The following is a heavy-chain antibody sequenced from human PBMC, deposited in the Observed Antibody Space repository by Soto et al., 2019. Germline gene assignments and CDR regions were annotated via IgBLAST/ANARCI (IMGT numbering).Heavy chain of an antibody. CDR3: ARLAGYYYYYYMDV. CDR2: IYSGGST. D-gene: IGHD3-3*02. Sequence: EVQLVESGGGLVQPGGSLRLSCAASGFTVSSNYMSWVRQAPGKGLEWVSVIYSGGSTYYADSVKGRFTISRDNSKNTLYLQVNSLRAEDTALYYCARLAGYYYYYYMDVWGKGTTVTVSS. V-gene: IGHV3-66*01. CDR1: GFTVSSNY. J-gene: IGHJ6*03.